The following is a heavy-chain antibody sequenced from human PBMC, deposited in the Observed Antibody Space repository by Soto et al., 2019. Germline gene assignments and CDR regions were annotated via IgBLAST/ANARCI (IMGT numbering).Heavy chain of an antibody. Sequence: SETLSLTCTVSGGSIRNNEYYWSWIRQPPGKGLEYIGYISYIGRNDNNPSLKSRVTLSLDTSKNQFSLRLSSVTAADTAVYYCASPTLIHYYDSSGYPNDYWGQGTLVTVS. CDR2: ISYIGRN. CDR3: ASPTLIHYYDSSGYPNDY. D-gene: IGHD3-22*01. J-gene: IGHJ4*02. CDR1: GGSIRNNEYY. V-gene: IGHV4-30-4*01.